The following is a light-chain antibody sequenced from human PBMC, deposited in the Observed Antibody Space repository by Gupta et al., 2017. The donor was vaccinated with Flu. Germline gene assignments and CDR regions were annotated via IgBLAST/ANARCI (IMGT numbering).Light chain of an antibody. V-gene: IGLV6-57*01. Sequence: FLLTQPHSVSESPGKTVTISCTRSSGSIASNYVQWYQPRPGSSPTTVIYEDNQRPSGVPDRFSGSIDSSSISASLTISGLKTEDEADYYCQSYDSSIVVFGGGTKLTVL. CDR3: QSYDSSIVV. CDR2: EDN. J-gene: IGLJ2*01. CDR1: SGSIASNY.